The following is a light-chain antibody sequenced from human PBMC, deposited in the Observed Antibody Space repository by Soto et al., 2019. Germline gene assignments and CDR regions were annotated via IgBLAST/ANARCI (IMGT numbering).Light chain of an antibody. Sequence: DIQMTQSPSSVSASIGDRVTITCRASQSIGSWLAWYQQKPGRAPTILIYGASSLQSGVPSRFSASGSGTDFSLTITSLQAEDSATYYCQQANSFPFTFGPGTKVDIK. CDR1: QSIGSW. CDR3: QQANSFPFT. V-gene: IGKV1-12*02. CDR2: GAS. J-gene: IGKJ3*01.